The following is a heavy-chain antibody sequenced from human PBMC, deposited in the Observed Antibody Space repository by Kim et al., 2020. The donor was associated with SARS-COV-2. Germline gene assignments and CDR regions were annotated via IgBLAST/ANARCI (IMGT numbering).Heavy chain of an antibody. CDR2: K. V-gene: IGHV3-33*01. D-gene: IGHD6-13*01. J-gene: IGHJ4*02. Sequence: KYYADSVKGRFTISRDNSKNTLYLQMNSLRAEDTAVYYCARDPSSWYLDYWGQGTLVTVSS. CDR3: ARDPSSWYLDY.